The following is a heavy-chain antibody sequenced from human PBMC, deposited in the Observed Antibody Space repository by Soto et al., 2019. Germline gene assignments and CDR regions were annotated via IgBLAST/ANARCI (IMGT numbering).Heavy chain of an antibody. CDR1: GYTFTSYA. J-gene: IGHJ4*02. V-gene: IGHV1-3*01. Sequence: QVQLVQSGAEVKKPGASVKVSCKASGYTFTSYAMHWVRQAPGQRLEWMGWINAGNGNTKYSQKFQGRVTITRDTSASTAYMELSSLRSEDTAVYYCARDGRGLWFGELGTIGYWGQGTLVTVSS. CDR3: ARDGRGLWFGELGTIGY. D-gene: IGHD3-10*01. CDR2: INAGNGNT.